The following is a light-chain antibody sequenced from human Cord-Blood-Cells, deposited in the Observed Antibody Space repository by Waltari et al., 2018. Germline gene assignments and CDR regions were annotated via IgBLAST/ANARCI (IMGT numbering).Light chain of an antibody. CDR2: WAS. CDR3: QQYYSTPFT. CDR1: QSVLYSSNNKNY. V-gene: IGKV4-1*01. J-gene: IGKJ3*01. Sequence: DIVMTQSPDSLAVSLGERPTTNRTSSQSVLYSSNNKNYLAWYQQKPGQPPKLLIYWASTRESGVPDRFSGSGSGTDFTLTISSLQAEDVAVYYCQQYYSTPFTFGPGTKVDIK.